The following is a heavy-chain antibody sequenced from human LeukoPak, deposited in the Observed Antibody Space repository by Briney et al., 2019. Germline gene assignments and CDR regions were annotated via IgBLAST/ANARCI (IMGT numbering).Heavy chain of an antibody. CDR1: GGSINNSPYY. V-gene: IGHV4-39*01. Sequence: TSETLSLTCTVSGGSINNSPYYWAWIRQPPGRGLEWIGSISDRGDTYHNPSLKSRVTISVDTSKNQFSLSVTSVTAADTAVYFCARPTAGPATQGYDSWGQGILVTVAS. CDR2: ISDRGDT. J-gene: IGHJ4*02. D-gene: IGHD1-1*01. CDR3: ARPTAGPATQGYDS.